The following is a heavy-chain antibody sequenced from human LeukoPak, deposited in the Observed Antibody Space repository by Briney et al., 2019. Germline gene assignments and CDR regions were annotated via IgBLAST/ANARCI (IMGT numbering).Heavy chain of an antibody. J-gene: IGHJ6*03. V-gene: IGHV1-18*01. D-gene: IGHD3-16*01. CDR2: ISAYNGNT. CDR3: ARGGRARDYYYYYYMDV. Sequence: ASVKVSCKASGYTFTSYGISWVRQAPGQGLERMGWISAYNGNTNYAQKLQGRVTMTTDTSTSTAYMELRSLRSDDTAVYYCARGGRARDYYYYYYMDVWGKGTTVTVSS. CDR1: GYTFTSYG.